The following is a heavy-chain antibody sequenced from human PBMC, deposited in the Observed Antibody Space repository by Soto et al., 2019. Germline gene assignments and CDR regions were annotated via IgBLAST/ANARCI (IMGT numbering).Heavy chain of an antibody. D-gene: IGHD5-18*01. J-gene: IGHJ4*02. V-gene: IGHV4-59*08. CDR2: IYYSGST. CDR3: ARQRGGGYSYGYFDY. CDR1: GGSISSYY. Sequence: SETLSLTCTVSGGSISSYYWSWIRQPPGKGLEWIGYIYYSGSTNYNPPLKSRVTISVDTSKNQFSLKLSSVTAADTAVYYCARQRGGGYSYGYFDYWGQGTLVTVSS.